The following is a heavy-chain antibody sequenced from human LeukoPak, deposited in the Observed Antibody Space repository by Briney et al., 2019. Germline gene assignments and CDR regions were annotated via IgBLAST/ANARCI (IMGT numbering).Heavy chain of an antibody. J-gene: IGHJ3*02. V-gene: IGHV4-61*08. CDR2: IYYSGST. CDR1: GGSISSGDYY. Sequence: PSQTLSLTCTVSGGSISSGDYYWSWIRQPPGKGLEWIGYIYYSGSTNYNPSLKSRVTISVDTSKNQFSLKLSSVTAADTAVYYCARERSTVTRSLDAFDIWGQGTMVTVSS. CDR3: ARERSTVTRSLDAFDI. D-gene: IGHD4-17*01.